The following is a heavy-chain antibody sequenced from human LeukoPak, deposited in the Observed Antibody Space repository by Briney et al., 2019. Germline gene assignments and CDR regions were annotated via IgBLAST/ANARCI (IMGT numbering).Heavy chain of an antibody. CDR1: GYTFTSYY. D-gene: IGHD6-13*01. CDR2: INPSGGST. CDR3: ARVRAGGAAAGYTFDY. Sequence: GASVKVSCKASGYTFTSYYMHWVRQAPGQGLEWMGIINPSGGSTSYAQKFQGRVTMTRDTSTSTVYMELSSLRSEDTAVYYCARVRAGGAAAGYTFDYWGQGTLVTVSS. V-gene: IGHV1-46*01. J-gene: IGHJ4*02.